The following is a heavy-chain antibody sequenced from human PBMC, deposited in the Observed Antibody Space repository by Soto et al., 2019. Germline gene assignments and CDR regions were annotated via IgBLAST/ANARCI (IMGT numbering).Heavy chain of an antibody. CDR1: GFSSSTYN. J-gene: IGHJ5*02. Sequence: TGGSLRLSCAASGFSSSTYNMNWVRQAPGKGLEWVSSIDASGTHIYYADSVKGRFTISRDNGKSSLYLQMDSLRAEDTALYYCVRQQYDFLVDPWGQGTLVTVSS. CDR3: VRQQYDFLVDP. CDR2: IDASGTHI. V-gene: IGHV3-21*01. D-gene: IGHD3-16*01.